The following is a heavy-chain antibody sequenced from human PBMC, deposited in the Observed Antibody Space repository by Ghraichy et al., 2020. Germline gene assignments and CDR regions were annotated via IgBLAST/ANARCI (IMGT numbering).Heavy chain of an antibody. D-gene: IGHD6-13*01. V-gene: IGHV3-15*01. CDR1: GFTFSYAL. Sequence: GGSLRLSCAASGFTFSYALMSWVRQAPGKGLEWVGRIKTKTDGVTRDYVAPVNGRFTISSDDSKNTLYLQMNSLQTEDTAVYYCTTEAGPFDHWGQGTLVTVSS. CDR2: IKTKTDGVTR. CDR3: TTEAGPFDH. J-gene: IGHJ4*02.